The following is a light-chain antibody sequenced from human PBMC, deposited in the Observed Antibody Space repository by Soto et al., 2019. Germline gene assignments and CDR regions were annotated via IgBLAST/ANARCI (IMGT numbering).Light chain of an antibody. CDR1: QSITNY. V-gene: IGKV1-5*03. CDR3: HLQSGYSPYI. Sequence: GDRVTITCRASQSITNYLDWYQHRPGKARKLLSYKASTLETVVPSRFSSSGSGTEFTVTISSLRPDDFGIYYCHLQSGYSPYIFGQGNSLEFK. J-gene: IGKJ2*01. CDR2: KAS.